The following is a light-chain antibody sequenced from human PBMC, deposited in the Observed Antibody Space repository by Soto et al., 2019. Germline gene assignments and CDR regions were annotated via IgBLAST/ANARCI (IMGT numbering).Light chain of an antibody. CDR2: DAS. CDR1: QDISNY. Sequence: DIQMTQSPSSLSASVGDRVTITCQASQDISNYLNWYQQKPGKAPKLLIYDASKLEIGVPSRFSGSRSGTDFTFTISSLQPEDIATYYCQQYDYLPQTFGPGTKVDIK. J-gene: IGKJ3*01. V-gene: IGKV1-33*01. CDR3: QQYDYLPQT.